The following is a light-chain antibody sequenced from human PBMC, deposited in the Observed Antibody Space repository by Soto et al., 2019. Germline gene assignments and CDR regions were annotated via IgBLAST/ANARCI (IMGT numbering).Light chain of an antibody. V-gene: IGKV1-39*01. CDR3: QQTYSSPT. J-gene: IGKJ3*01. CDR2: ASS. CDR1: QNIRTS. Sequence: DIQMTQSPSSLSASVGDRVTITCRASQNIRTSLNWYQQTPGQAPKVLIYASSRLQNGVPPRFSGSGSETDFTLTIKGLQREDFAPYFCQQTYSSPTFGPGTKVDI.